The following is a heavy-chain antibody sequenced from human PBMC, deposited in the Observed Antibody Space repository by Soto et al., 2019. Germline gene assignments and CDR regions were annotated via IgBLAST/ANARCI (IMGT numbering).Heavy chain of an antibody. CDR2: IIPITGTV. Sequence: QVQLVQSGAEVKKPGASVKVSCKVSGGTFSSYAIGWVRQAPGQGLEWMGGIIPITGTVNYAQKFQGRVTITADESTTKVYMELSSLRSEDTAVYYCAREYSSSAQYLYLDVWGRGTLVTVSS. V-gene: IGHV1-69*01. CDR3: AREYSSSAQYLYLDV. D-gene: IGHD6-6*01. J-gene: IGHJ2*01. CDR1: GGTFSSYA.